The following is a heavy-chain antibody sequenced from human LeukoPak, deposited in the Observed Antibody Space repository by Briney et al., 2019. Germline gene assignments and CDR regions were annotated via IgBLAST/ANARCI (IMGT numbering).Heavy chain of an antibody. CDR1: GFSFSSYE. J-gene: IGHJ6*04. CDR3: AELGITMIGGV. V-gene: IGHV3-48*03. CDR2: ISSSGGTI. Sequence: GGSLRLSCAASGFSFSSYEMNWVRQAPGKGLEWVSYISSSGGTIYYADSVKGRFTISRDNAKNSLYLQMNSLRAEDTAVYYCAELGITMIGGVWGKGTTVTISS. D-gene: IGHD3-10*02.